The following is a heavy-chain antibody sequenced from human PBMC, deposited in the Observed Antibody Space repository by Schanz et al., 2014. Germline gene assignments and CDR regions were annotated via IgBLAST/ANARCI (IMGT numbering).Heavy chain of an antibody. V-gene: IGHV3-33*06. CDR2: VCYDGSKK. J-gene: IGHJ6*02. Sequence: VQLVESGGGVVQPGRSLRLSCADSGFTFSSYGMHWVRQVPGKGLEWVAVVCYDGSKKYYADSVKGRFTTSRDNSKNTMYLQMNSLRAEDTAVYYCVKDLQRELLRDDHYYGMDVWGQGTTVTVSS. CDR1: GFTFSSYG. CDR3: VKDLQRELLRDDHYYGMDV. D-gene: IGHD1-26*01.